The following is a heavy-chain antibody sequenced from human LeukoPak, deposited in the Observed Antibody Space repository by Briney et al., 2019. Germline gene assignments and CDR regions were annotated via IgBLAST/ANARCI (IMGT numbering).Heavy chain of an antibody. Sequence: ASVKVSCKVSGYTLTELSMHWVRQAPGKGLEWRGGFDPEDGETIYAQKFQGRVTMTEDTSTDTAYMELSSLRSEDTAVYYCATYTSSTPYYYMDVWGKGTTVTVSS. D-gene: IGHD2-2*01. CDR1: GYTLTELS. J-gene: IGHJ6*03. CDR3: ATYTSSTPYYYMDV. V-gene: IGHV1-24*01. CDR2: FDPEDGET.